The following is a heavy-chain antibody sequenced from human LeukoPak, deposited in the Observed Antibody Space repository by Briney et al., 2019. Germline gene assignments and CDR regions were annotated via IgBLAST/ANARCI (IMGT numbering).Heavy chain of an antibody. V-gene: IGHV3-20*04. CDR1: GFTFEEYG. Sequence: PGGSLRLSCAASGFTFEEYGMSWVRQAPGKGLGWVSTIKWNGGKIGYADSVKGRFTISRDNAKNSQYVQRNKVRAEERALYCCARGGEHYESSGYYVDYWGQEILVTVSS. CDR3: ARGGEHYESSGYYVDY. CDR2: IKWNGGKI. J-gene: IGHJ4*02. D-gene: IGHD3-22*01.